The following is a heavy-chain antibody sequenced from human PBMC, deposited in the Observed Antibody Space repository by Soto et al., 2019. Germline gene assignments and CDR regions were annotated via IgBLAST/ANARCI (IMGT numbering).Heavy chain of an antibody. CDR1: GYSFTSYW. D-gene: IGHD6-6*01. V-gene: IGHV5-10-1*01. J-gene: IGHJ6*02. CDR2: IDPSDSYT. CDR3: ARLGYSSSTKVYGMDV. Sequence: KLSCKGSGYSFTSYWISWVRQMPGKGLEWMGRIDPSDSYTNYSPSFQGHVTISADKSISTAYLQWSSLKASDTAMYYCARLGYSSSTKVYGMDVWGQGTTVTVSS.